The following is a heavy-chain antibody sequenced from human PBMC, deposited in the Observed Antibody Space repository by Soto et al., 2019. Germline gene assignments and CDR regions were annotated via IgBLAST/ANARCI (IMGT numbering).Heavy chain of an antibody. Sequence: GGSLRLSCAASGFTFSSYAMHWVRQAPGKGLEWVAVISYDGSNKYYADSVKGRFTISRDNSKNTLYLQMNSLRAEDTAVYYCARGRDYYDSSGYGIKAALAIYFDYWGQGTLVTVSS. CDR2: ISYDGSNK. D-gene: IGHD3-22*01. J-gene: IGHJ4*02. CDR3: ARGRDYYDSSGYGIKAALAIYFDY. CDR1: GFTFSSYA. V-gene: IGHV3-30-3*01.